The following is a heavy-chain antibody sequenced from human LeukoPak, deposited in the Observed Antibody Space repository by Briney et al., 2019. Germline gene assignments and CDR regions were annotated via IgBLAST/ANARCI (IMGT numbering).Heavy chain of an antibody. V-gene: IGHV4-59*08. CDR1: GGSISSYY. J-gene: IGHJ3*02. D-gene: IGHD2-2*01. CDR2: IYYSGST. Sequence: SETLSLTCTVSGGSISSYYWSWIRQPPGKGLEWIGYIYYSGSTNYNPSLKSRVTISVDTSKNQFSLKLSSVTAADTAVYNCARQGLSAAFDIWGQGTMVTVSS. CDR3: ARQGLSAAFDI.